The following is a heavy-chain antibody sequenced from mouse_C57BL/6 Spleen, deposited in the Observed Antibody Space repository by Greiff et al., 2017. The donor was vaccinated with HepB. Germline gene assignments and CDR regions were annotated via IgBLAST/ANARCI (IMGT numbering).Heavy chain of an antibody. V-gene: IGHV1-55*01. J-gene: IGHJ4*01. CDR2: IYPGSGST. Sequence: QVQLQQPGAELVKPGASVKMSCKASGYTFTSYWLTWVKQRPGQGLEWIGDIYPGSGSTNYNEKFKSKATLTVDTSSSTAYMQLSSLTSEDSAVYYCARRPFGYYAMDYWGQGTSVTVSS. CDR1: GYTFTSYW. CDR3: ARRPFGYYAMDY.